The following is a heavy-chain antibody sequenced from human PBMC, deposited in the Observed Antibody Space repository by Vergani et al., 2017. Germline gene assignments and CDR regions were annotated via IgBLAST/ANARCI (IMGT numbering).Heavy chain of an antibody. V-gene: IGHV3-23*01. Sequence: EVQLLESGGNLIQPGGSLRLSCGASGFTFSSYAMTWVRLAPGKGLQWVSAISGSGGNTFYTDSVKGRFTISRDNSKDTLYLQMNSLRVEDTAIYYCAKARDPNCKGGNCYSCYYGLDLWGQGTTVTVSS. CDR1: GFTFSSYA. CDR2: ISGSGGNT. D-gene: IGHD2-15*01. CDR3: AKARDPNCKGGNCYSCYYGLDL. J-gene: IGHJ6*02.